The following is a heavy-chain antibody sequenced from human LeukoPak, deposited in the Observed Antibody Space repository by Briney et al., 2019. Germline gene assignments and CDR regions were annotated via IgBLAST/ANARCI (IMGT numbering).Heavy chain of an antibody. CDR1: GFTFSSYS. CDR2: ISSSSSTI. D-gene: IGHD1-26*01. Sequence: PGGSLRLSCAASGFTFSSYSMNWVRQAPGKGLEWVSYISSSSSTIYYADSVRGRFTISRDNAKNSLYLQMNSLRAEDTAVYYCARDRVGAKAYFDYWGQGTLVTVSS. CDR3: ARDRVGAKAYFDY. V-gene: IGHV3-48*04. J-gene: IGHJ4*02.